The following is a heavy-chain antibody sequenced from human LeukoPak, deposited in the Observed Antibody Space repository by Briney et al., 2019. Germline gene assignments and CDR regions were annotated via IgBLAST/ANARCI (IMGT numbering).Heavy chain of an antibody. J-gene: IGHJ4*02. D-gene: IGHD3-10*01. CDR2: IYHSGST. Sequence: SETLSLTCSVSGGSVSSNNYQWNWIRQPPGKGLEWIGDIYHSGSTNYNPSLKSRVTVSVDTSKNQFSLKLSSVTAADTAVYYCARRLVGQTFDYWGQGTLVTVSS. CDR1: GGSVSSNNYQ. CDR3: ARRLVGQTFDY. V-gene: IGHV4-61*01.